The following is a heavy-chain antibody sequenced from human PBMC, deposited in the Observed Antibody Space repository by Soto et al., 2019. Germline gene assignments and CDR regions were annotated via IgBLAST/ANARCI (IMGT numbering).Heavy chain of an antibody. Sequence: QVQLQESGPGLVKPSETLSLTCTVSGGSISSYYWSWIRQPPGKGLEWIGYIYYSGSTNYNPSLKSLVTIXXDXSXXQFSLNLSSVTAADTAVDYCARSLGGDSYYYGMDVWGQGTTVTVSS. D-gene: IGHD2-21*02. V-gene: IGHV4-59*01. J-gene: IGHJ6*02. CDR1: GGSISSYY. CDR3: ARSLGGDSYYYGMDV. CDR2: IYYSGST.